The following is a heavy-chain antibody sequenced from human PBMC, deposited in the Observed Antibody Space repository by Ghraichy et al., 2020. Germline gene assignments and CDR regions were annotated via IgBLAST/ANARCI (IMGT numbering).Heavy chain of an antibody. Sequence: ASVKVSCKASGYTFTSYGISWVRQSPGQRLEWIGWISVYNGNTMYAQKVQGRVTMTTDTSTSTAFMELRSLISDDTAVYYCARRVAAVGTGGYYFDSCGQGALVTVSS. CDR3: ARRVAAVGTGGYYFDS. J-gene: IGHJ4*02. CDR1: GYTFTSYG. V-gene: IGHV1-18*04. D-gene: IGHD6-13*01. CDR2: ISVYNGNT.